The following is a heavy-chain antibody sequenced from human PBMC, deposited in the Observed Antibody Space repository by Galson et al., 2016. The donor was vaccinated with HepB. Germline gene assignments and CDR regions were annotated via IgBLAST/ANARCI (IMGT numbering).Heavy chain of an antibody. CDR2: IYYTGST. D-gene: IGHD6-13*01. V-gene: IGHV4-39*02. CDR1: GDSISRSYF. Sequence: ETLSLTCTVSGDSISRSYFWGWIRQPPGKGLEWIGNIYYTGSTYYNPSLKGRVTISADTSKNQFSLHLRSVTAADTAVYYCTRERWPADYWGQGTLVAVSS. J-gene: IGHJ4*02. CDR3: TRERWPADY.